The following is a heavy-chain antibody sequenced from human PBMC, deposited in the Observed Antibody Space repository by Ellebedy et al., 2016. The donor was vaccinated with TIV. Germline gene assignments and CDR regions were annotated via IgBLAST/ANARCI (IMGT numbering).Heavy chain of an antibody. V-gene: IGHV3-53*01. D-gene: IGHD6-19*01. CDR1: GFTVSNSY. CDR3: AREAGTSGWYSGFQH. Sequence: ETLSLTCEVSGFTVSNSYMNWVRQAPGKGLEWVSGISAGGNTYYADSVKGRFTISRNDSKNTLYLQMNSLRAEDTAIYYCAREAGTSGWYSGFQHWGQGTLVTVSS. CDR2: ISAGGNT. J-gene: IGHJ1*01.